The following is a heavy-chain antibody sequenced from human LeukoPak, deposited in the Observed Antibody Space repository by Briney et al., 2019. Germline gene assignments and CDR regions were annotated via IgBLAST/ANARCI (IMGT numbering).Heavy chain of an antibody. J-gene: IGHJ4*02. CDR2: MKQDGSEI. D-gene: IGHD4-11*01. Sequence: PGGSLRLSCAASGFTLSSYWMSWVRQAPGKGLEWVANMKQDGSEIYYVDSVKGRFTISRDNAKNSLYLQMNSLRAEDTAVYYCARGLTNDYWGQGTLVTVSS. V-gene: IGHV3-7*01. CDR1: GFTLSSYW. CDR3: ARGLTNDY.